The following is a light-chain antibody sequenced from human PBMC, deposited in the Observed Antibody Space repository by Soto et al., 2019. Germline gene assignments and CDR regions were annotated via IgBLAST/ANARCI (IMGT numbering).Light chain of an antibody. CDR3: QHYGSSPPEFT. V-gene: IGKV3-20*01. CDR1: PIVSSNY. Sequence: EIVLMQSTSTLSLSPWARTTLSCRASPIVSSNYLAWYQQGPGQANRLLIFVASYRVAGIPDMFIGSGSATDFILTISRLEPEDFAVCYCQHYGSSPPEFTVGPGPKVDSK. J-gene: IGKJ3*01. CDR2: VAS.